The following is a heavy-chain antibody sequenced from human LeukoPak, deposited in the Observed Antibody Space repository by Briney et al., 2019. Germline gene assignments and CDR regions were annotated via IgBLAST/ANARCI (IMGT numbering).Heavy chain of an antibody. CDR2: IYHSGST. V-gene: IGHV4-38-2*02. J-gene: IGHJ4*02. D-gene: IGHD3-9*01. Sequence: SETLSLTCTVSGYSISSGYYWGWIRQPPGKGLEWIGSIYHSGSTYYNPSLKSRVTISADTSKNQFSLKLSSVTAADTAVYYCARVSFGLRYFDYWGQGTLVTVSS. CDR3: ARVSFGLRYFDY. CDR1: GYSISSGYY.